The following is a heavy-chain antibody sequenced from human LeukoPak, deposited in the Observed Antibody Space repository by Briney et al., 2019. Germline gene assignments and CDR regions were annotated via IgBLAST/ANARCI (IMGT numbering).Heavy chain of an antibody. V-gene: IGHV1-18*01. D-gene: IGHD6-13*01. CDR1: GYTFTSYG. J-gene: IGHJ4*02. CDR3: ARSGYSSSWHAVDY. Sequence: ASVKVSCKASGYTFTSYGISWVRQAPGQGLEWMGWISAYNGNTNYAQKFQGRVTMTRDTSISTAYMELSRLRSDDTAVYYCARSGYSSSWHAVDYWGQGTLVTVSS. CDR2: ISAYNGNT.